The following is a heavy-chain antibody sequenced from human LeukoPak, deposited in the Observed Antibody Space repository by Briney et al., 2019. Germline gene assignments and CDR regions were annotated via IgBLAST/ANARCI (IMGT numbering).Heavy chain of an antibody. CDR2: IKSDGTST. J-gene: IGHJ4*02. D-gene: IGHD4-17*01. CDR1: GFTFSSYW. V-gene: IGHV3-74*01. Sequence: GSLRLSCAASGFTFSSYWMHWVRQGPGKGLVWVSRIKSDGTSTNYADSVKGRFTISRDNAKNTLYLQVNSLGVEDTAVYYCVRDHGDYYFDYWGQGTLVTVSS. CDR3: VRDHGDYYFDY.